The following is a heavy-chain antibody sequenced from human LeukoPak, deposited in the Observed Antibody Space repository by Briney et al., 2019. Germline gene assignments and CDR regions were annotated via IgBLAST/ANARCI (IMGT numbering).Heavy chain of an antibody. CDR2: IYYSGST. CDR1: GGSVSSGSCY. Sequence: SETLSLTCTVSGGSVSSGSCYWSWIRQPPGKGLEWIGYIYYSGSTNYNPSLKSRVTISVDTSKNQFSLKLSSVTAADTAVYYCARDGEYYGSGSYYKKPYYYYGMDVWGKGTTVTVSS. J-gene: IGHJ6*04. D-gene: IGHD3-10*01. V-gene: IGHV4-61*01. CDR3: ARDGEYYGSGSYYKKPYYYYGMDV.